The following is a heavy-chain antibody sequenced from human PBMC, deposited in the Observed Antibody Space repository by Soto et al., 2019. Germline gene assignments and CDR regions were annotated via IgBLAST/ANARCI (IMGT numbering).Heavy chain of an antibody. CDR3: AGIEDSSRAFDY. CDR1: GGTFSSYA. Sequence: GASVKVSCKASGGTFSSYAISWVRQAPGQGLEWMGGIIPIFGTANYAQKFQGRVTITADESTSTAYMELSSLRSEDTAVYYCAGIEDSSRAFDYWGQGTLVTVSS. CDR2: IIPIFGTA. J-gene: IGHJ4*02. V-gene: IGHV1-69*13. D-gene: IGHD1-26*01.